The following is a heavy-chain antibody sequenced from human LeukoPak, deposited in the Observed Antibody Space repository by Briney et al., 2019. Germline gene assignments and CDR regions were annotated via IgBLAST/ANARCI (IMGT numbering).Heavy chain of an antibody. D-gene: IGHD2-2*01. J-gene: IGHJ4*02. CDR2: INHSGST. Sequence: PSETLSLTCAVYGGSFSGYYWSWVRQPPGKGLEWIGEINHSGSTNYNPSLKSRVTISVDTSKNQFSLKLSSVTAADTAVYYCARAYLYHASPYFDYWGQGTLVTVSS. CDR3: ARAYLYHASPYFDY. V-gene: IGHV4-34*01. CDR1: GGSFSGYY.